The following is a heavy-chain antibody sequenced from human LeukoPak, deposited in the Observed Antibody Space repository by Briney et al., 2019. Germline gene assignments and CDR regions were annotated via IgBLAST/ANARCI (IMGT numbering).Heavy chain of an antibody. Sequence: KSSETLSLTCTVSGGSISSYYWSWIRQPPGKGLEWIGYIYYSGSTNYNPSLKSRVTISIDTSKNQFSLKLSSVTAADTAVYYCARHRHRDGYTVRYQFDYWGQGALVTVSS. V-gene: IGHV4-59*08. CDR3: ARHRHRDGYTVRYQFDY. D-gene: IGHD5-24*01. J-gene: IGHJ4*02. CDR2: IYYSGST. CDR1: GGSISSYY.